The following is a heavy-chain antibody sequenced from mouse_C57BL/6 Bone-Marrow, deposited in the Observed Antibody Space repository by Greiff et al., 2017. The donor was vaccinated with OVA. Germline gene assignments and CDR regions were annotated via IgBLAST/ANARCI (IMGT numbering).Heavy chain of an antibody. CDR1: GYSFTDYN. J-gene: IGHJ4*01. Sequence: EVQLVESGPELVKPGASVKISCKASGYSFTDYNMNWVKQSNGKSLEWIGVINPNYGTTSYNQKFKGKATLTVDQSSSTAYMQLNSLTSEDSAVYYCARKGGTTRYYAMDYWGQGTSVTVSS. CDR2: INPNYGTT. V-gene: IGHV1-39*01. CDR3: ARKGGTTRYYAMDY. D-gene: IGHD2-14*01.